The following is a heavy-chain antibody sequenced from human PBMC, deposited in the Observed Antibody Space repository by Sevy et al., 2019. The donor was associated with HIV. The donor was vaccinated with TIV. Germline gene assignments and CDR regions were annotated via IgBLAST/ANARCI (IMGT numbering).Heavy chain of an antibody. CDR2: INPSGGST. J-gene: IGHJ4*02. D-gene: IGHD6-19*01. V-gene: IGHV1-46*02. CDR1: GYTFNNYY. CDR3: ARDRYASGDFDY. Sequence: ASVKVSCKASGYTFNNYYIHWVRQAPGHGLEWMGVINPSGGSTNYAQRFQGRVTMTRDTSTSRLYMELNSLRSEDTAVYYCARDRYASGDFDYWGQGTLVTVSS.